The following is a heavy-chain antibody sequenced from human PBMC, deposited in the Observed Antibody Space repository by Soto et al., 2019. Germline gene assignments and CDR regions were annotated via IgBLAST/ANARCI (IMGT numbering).Heavy chain of an antibody. CDR1: GFSLSTSGVA. Sequence: QITLKESGPTLVKPTQTLTLTCTFSGFSLSTSGVAVGWIRQPPGKALEWLVLIYWDDDKRYSPSLKSRLIITKDTSKNQVVLTMTNMDPMDTATYYCARTYYDILTGYYNPWYFDLWGRGTLVTVSS. V-gene: IGHV2-5*02. CDR2: IYWDDDK. J-gene: IGHJ2*01. D-gene: IGHD3-9*01. CDR3: ARTYYDILTGYYNPWYFDL.